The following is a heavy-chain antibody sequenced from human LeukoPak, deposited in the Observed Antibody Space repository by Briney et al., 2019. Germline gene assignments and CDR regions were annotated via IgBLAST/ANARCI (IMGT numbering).Heavy chain of an antibody. CDR3: AKAGGSYYTSSWYAY. CDR2: ISGSGGNT. CDR1: GFTFSSYA. Sequence: GGSLRLSCAASGFTFSSYAMSWVRQAPGKGLEWGSAISGSGGNTYYADSVKGRFTISRDNSKNTLYLQMNSLRAEDTAVYYCAKAGGSYYTSSWYAYWGQGSLVTVSS. J-gene: IGHJ4*02. V-gene: IGHV3-23*01. D-gene: IGHD6-13*01.